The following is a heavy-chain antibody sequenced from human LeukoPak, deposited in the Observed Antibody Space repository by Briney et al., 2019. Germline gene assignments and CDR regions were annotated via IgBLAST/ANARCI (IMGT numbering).Heavy chain of an antibody. D-gene: IGHD3-22*01. J-gene: IGHJ4*02. V-gene: IGHV1-18*01. CDR3: ARDLSETYYYDSSTDY. Sequence: GASVEVSCKASGYTFTSHGISWMRQAPGQWLEWMGWISAYNGNTNYAQKVQCRVTMTTDTSTSTAYMELRSLRSDDTAVYYCARDLSETYYYDSSTDYWGQGTLVTVSS. CDR1: GYTFTSHG. CDR2: ISAYNGNT.